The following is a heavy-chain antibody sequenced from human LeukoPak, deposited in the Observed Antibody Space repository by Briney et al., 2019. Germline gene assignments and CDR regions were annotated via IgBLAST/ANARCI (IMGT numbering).Heavy chain of an antibody. Sequence: SVKVSCKASGGTFSSYAISWVRQAPGQGLEWMGGIIPIFGTANYAQKFQGRVTITADESTSTAFMELSSLRSEDTAVYYCARDRRGYSYGSYYYGMDVWGQGTTVTVSS. D-gene: IGHD5-18*01. J-gene: IGHJ6*02. V-gene: IGHV1-69*13. CDR1: GGTFSSYA. CDR2: IIPIFGTA. CDR3: ARDRRGYSYGSYYYGMDV.